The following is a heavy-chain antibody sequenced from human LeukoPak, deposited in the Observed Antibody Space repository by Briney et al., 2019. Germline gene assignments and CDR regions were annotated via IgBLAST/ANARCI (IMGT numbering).Heavy chain of an antibody. V-gene: IGHV3-30*02. CDR2: IRYDGINK. CDR3: AKSHGVAGGFDY. CDR1: GFTFSSYG. Sequence: PARSLRLSCAASGFTFSSYGMHWVRQAPGKGLEWVAFIRYDGINKYYAESVKRRFTISRDNSKNTLYLQMNSLRAEDTAVYYCAKSHGVAGGFDYWGQGTLVTVSS. D-gene: IGHD6-19*01. J-gene: IGHJ4*02.